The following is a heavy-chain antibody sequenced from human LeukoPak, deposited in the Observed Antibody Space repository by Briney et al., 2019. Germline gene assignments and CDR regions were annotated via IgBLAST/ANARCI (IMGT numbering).Heavy chain of an antibody. CDR3: ARGPSGYHNT. CDR1: GFTFSVYG. Sequence: GGSLRLSCAASGFTFSVYGMHWVRQAPGKGLEWVAFIRSDGSNEYYADSVKGRFTISRDNSKNTLYLQMNSLRAEDTAVYYCARGPSGYHNTGGQGTLVTVSS. V-gene: IGHV3-30*02. J-gene: IGHJ4*02. D-gene: IGHD5-12*01. CDR2: IRSDGSNE.